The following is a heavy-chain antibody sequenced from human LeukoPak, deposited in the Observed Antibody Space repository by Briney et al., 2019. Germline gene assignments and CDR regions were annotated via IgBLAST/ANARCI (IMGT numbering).Heavy chain of an antibody. CDR2: ISAYNGNT. J-gene: IGHJ6*03. CDR3: ARVAVYYYYYYYMDV. CDR1: GYTFTTVG. D-gene: IGHD1-14*01. Sequence: SVKGSCTAPGYTFTTVGISWVRQAPGQGLGWMGWISAYNGNTNYAQKLQGRVTMTTDTSTSTAYMELRSLRSDDTAVYYCARVAVYYYYYYYMDVWGKGTTVTVSS. V-gene: IGHV1-18*01.